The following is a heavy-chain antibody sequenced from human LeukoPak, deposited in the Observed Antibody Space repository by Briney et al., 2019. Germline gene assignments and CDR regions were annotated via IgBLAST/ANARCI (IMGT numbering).Heavy chain of an antibody. CDR2: IKNDGSST. J-gene: IGHJ4*02. CDR3: ARDSSSYGVGYFDY. V-gene: IGHV3-74*01. CDR1: GFTFSRYW. Sequence: PGGSLRLSCAASGFTFSRYWMNWVRQAPGKGLVWVSRIKNDGSSTTYADFVKGRFAISRDNAKNTLYLQINSLRADDTAVYYCARDSSSYGVGYFDYWGQGTLVTASS. D-gene: IGHD3-16*01.